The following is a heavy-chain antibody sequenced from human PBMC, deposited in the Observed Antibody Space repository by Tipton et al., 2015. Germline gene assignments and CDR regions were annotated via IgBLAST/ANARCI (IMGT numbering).Heavy chain of an antibody. D-gene: IGHD3-16*01. Sequence: GSLRLSCAASGFTLSSYWMHWVRQAPGRGLVWVSRINSDGSSTNYADSVKGRFTISRDNAKNTLYLQMNSLRAEDTAVYYCALGEGIPSYWGQGTLVTVSS. CDR3: ALGEGIPSY. J-gene: IGHJ4*02. V-gene: IGHV3-74*01. CDR2: INSDGSST. CDR1: GFTLSSYW.